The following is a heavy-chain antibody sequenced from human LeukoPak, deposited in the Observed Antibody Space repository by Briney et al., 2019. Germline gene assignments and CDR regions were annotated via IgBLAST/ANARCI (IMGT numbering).Heavy chain of an antibody. D-gene: IGHD3-16*01. CDR3: ARDMKGNLDY. CDR2: INPDGSTK. V-gene: IGHV3-7*01. CDR1: GFTFNDVW. J-gene: IGHJ4*02. Sequence: GGSLRLSCAASGFTFNDVWMAWVRQAPGKGLEWVANINPDGSTKQYVDPVRGRFTISRDNAKNSLYLQMNSLRAEDTGLYHCARDMKGNLDYWGQGTLVTVSS.